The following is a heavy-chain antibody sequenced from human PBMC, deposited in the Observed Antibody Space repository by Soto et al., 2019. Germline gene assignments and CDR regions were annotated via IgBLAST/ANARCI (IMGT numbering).Heavy chain of an antibody. J-gene: IGHJ6*03. D-gene: IGHD5-18*01. CDR3: TRHRDTAMATIYYYMDV. CDR2: IRSKANSYAT. CDR1: GFTFSGSA. Sequence: PGGSLRLSCAASGFTFSGSAMHWVRQASGKGLEWVGRIRSKANSYATAYAASVKGRFTISRDDSKNTAYLQMNSLKTEDTAVYYCTRHRDTAMATIYYYMDVWGKGTTVTVSS. V-gene: IGHV3-73*01.